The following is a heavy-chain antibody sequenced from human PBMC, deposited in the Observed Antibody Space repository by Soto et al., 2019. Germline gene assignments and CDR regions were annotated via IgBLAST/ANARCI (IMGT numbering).Heavy chain of an antibody. Sequence: QVQLQESGPGLVKPSGTLSLTCAVSGGSISSSNWWSWVRQPPGKGLEWIGEIYHSGSTNYNPSLKSRVTXSXXKPRNPFSLKLSSVTAADTAVYYCARRWGEGRVDYWGQGTLVTVSS. J-gene: IGHJ4*02. V-gene: IGHV4-4*02. CDR1: GGSISSSNW. CDR2: IYHSGST. CDR3: ARRWGEGRVDY. D-gene: IGHD3-10*01.